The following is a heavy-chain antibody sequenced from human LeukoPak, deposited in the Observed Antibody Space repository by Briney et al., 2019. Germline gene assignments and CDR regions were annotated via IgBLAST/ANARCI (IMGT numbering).Heavy chain of an antibody. V-gene: IGHV4-39*07. Sequence: PSETLSLTCTVSGGSISTSNYYWGWIRQPPGKGLEWIGNIFYSGSTYYSPSLKSRVTISLDTSRNQFSLKLNSVTAADTAVYYCARDGYSGNDGIWGQGTLVTVSS. J-gene: IGHJ4*02. CDR1: GGSISTSNYY. D-gene: IGHD5-12*01. CDR3: ARDGYSGNDGI. CDR2: IFYSGST.